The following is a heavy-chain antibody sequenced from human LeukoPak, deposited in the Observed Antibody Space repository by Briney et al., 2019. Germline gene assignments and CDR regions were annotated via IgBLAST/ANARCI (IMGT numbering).Heavy chain of an antibody. CDR2: INPNSGGT. V-gene: IGHV1-2*02. D-gene: IGHD5-24*01. CDR3: ARGRDGYSPYFDY. Sequence: ASVKVSCKASGYTFTGYYMHWVRQAPGQGLEWMGWINPNSGGTSYAQKFQGRVTMTRDTSTSTVYMELSSLRSEDTAVYYCARGRDGYSPYFDYWGQGTLVTVSS. J-gene: IGHJ4*02. CDR1: GYTFTGYY.